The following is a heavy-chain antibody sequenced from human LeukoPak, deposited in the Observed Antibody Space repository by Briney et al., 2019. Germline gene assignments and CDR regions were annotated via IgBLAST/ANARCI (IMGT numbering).Heavy chain of an antibody. D-gene: IGHD3-22*01. J-gene: IGHJ4*02. Sequence: SETLSLTCTVSVGSISNNNYYWGWIRQPPGKGLEWIGSIYYSGSTYYNPSLKSRDTISVDTSKNLFSLKLTSVTAADTAVYYCARLYQYYYDSSRYYYFDYWGQGTLVTVSS. V-gene: IGHV4-39*07. CDR2: IYYSGST. CDR1: VGSISNNNYY. CDR3: ARLYQYYYDSSRYYYFDY.